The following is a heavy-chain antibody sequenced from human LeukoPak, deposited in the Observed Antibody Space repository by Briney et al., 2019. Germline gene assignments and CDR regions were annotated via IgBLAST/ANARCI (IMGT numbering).Heavy chain of an antibody. CDR3: ARDLPGYCSGGSCYLIDYYYMDV. D-gene: IGHD2-15*01. Sequence: ASVKVTCKASGYTFTSYGISWVRQAPGQGLEWMGWISAYNGNTNYAQKLQGRVTMTTDTSTSTAYMELRSLRSDDTAVYYCARDLPGYCSGGSCYLIDYYYMDVWGKGTTVTVSS. J-gene: IGHJ6*03. V-gene: IGHV1-18*01. CDR1: GYTFTSYG. CDR2: ISAYNGNT.